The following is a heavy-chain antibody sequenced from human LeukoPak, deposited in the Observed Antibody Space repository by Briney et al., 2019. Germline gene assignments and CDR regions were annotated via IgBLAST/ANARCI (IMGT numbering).Heavy chain of an antibody. CDR1: GGSISSYY. D-gene: IGHD3-10*01. J-gene: IGHJ5*02. Sequence: PSETLSLTCTVSGGSISSYYWSWIWQPPGKGLEWIGYIYYSGSTNYNPSLKSRVTISVDTSKNQFSLKLSSVTAADTAVYYCARGGSNWFDPWGQGTLVTVSS. CDR2: IYYSGST. V-gene: IGHV4-59*01. CDR3: ARGGSNWFDP.